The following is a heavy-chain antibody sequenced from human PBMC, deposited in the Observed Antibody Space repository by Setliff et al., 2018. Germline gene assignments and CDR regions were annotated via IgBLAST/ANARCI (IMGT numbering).Heavy chain of an antibody. J-gene: IGHJ4*02. V-gene: IGHV1-18*01. CDR3: ARERYFDY. CDR2: ISGYNGYT. CDR1: GYTFAKYG. Sequence: GASVKVSCKAFGYTFAKYGTSWVRQAPGQGLEWMGWISGYNGYTVYEQKLQGRVTLTTDTSTGTAYQELNTLRSDDTAVYYCARERYFDYWGQGTLVTVSS.